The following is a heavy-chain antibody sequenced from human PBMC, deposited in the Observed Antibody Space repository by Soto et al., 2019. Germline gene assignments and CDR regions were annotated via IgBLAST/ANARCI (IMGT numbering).Heavy chain of an antibody. J-gene: IGHJ4*02. V-gene: IGHV3-74*01. CDR2: INTDGSTT. Sequence: EVQLVESGGGLVQPGGSLRLSCAVSGFTFTSYWMRWVRQAPGKGLLWVSRINTDGSTTNYADSVKGRFTISRDNAKNTLYMQMNSLRAEETAVYYCARGRRWAFAYWGQGTLVTVSS. CDR1: GFTFTSYW. D-gene: IGHD6-25*01. CDR3: ARGRRWAFAY.